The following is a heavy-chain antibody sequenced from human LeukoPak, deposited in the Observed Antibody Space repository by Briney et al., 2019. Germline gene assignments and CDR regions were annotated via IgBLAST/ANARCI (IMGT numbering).Heavy chain of an antibody. D-gene: IGHD6-19*01. V-gene: IGHV4-39*02. Sequence: SETLSLTCTVSGGSISSSSYYWGWIRQPPGKGLEWIGSIYYSGSTYYNPSLKSRVTISVDTSKNQVSLQLNSVTPEDTAVYYCAREVAGTYAFDYWGQGTPVTVSS. J-gene: IGHJ4*02. CDR1: GGSISSSSYY. CDR3: AREVAGTYAFDY. CDR2: IYYSGST.